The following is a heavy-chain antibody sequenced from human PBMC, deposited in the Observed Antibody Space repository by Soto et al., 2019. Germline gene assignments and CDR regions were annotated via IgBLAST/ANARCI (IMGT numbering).Heavy chain of an antibody. CDR3: APNWFDP. CDR2: INGDGSST. V-gene: IGHV3-74*01. CDR1: GFTFSSYW. J-gene: IGHJ5*02. Sequence: EVQLVESGGGLVQPGGSLRLSCAASGFTFSSYWMHWVRQVPGKGLVWVSRINGDGSSTTYADSVKGRFTISRENAKNTLYLQMNSLTAEDTAVYYCAPNWFDPWGQGTLVTVSS.